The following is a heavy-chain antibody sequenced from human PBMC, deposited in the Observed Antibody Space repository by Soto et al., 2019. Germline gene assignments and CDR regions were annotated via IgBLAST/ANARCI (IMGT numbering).Heavy chain of an antibody. D-gene: IGHD6-13*01. J-gene: IGHJ6*02. Sequence: QVQLQQWGAGLLKPSETLSLTCAVYGGSFSGYYWSWIRQPPGKGLEWIGEINHSGSTNYNPSLKSRVTISVDTSKNHFYLKLSSVTDADTSVYYCARGSSSSWYRRPRSGMDVWGQGTTVTVSS. CDR3: ARGSSSSWYRRPRSGMDV. CDR1: GGSFSGYY. CDR2: INHSGST. V-gene: IGHV4-34*01.